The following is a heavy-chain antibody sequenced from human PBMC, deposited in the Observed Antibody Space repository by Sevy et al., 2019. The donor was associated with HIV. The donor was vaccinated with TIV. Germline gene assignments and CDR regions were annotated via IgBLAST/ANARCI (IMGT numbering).Heavy chain of an antibody. CDR1: GFTFSTYD. Sequence: GGSLRLSCTASGFTFSTYDIHWVRQAPGKGLEWVAIISYDGNYRYYSDSVRGRFSMSRDNSKNTAYLQMSGLSVEDTAVYYCAKNRPPGGSYFSRHGMDVWGRGTTVTFSS. CDR2: ISYDGNYR. D-gene: IGHD1-26*01. V-gene: IGHV3-30*18. CDR3: AKNRPPGGSYFSRHGMDV. J-gene: IGHJ6*02.